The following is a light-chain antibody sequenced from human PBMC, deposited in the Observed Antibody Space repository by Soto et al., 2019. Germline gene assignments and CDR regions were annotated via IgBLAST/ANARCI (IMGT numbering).Light chain of an antibody. CDR1: QSSSRW. V-gene: IGKV1-5*01. J-gene: IGKJ2*01. CDR2: DAS. Sequence: DIQMTQSPSTQSASVGDRVTITCRASQSSSRWLAWYQQKPGKAPKLLIYDASSLEIGVPSRFSGSGSGTEFTLSISSLQPDDFATYYCQHYNTYSYTFGQGTKLEIK. CDR3: QHYNTYSYT.